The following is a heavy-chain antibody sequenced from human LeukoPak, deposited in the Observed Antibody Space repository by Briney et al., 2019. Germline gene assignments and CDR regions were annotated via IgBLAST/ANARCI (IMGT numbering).Heavy chain of an antibody. D-gene: IGHD6-13*01. V-gene: IGHV3-21*01. CDR2: ISSSSSYI. J-gene: IGHJ6*02. CDR3: ATAAAGTLGTYYYGMDV. CDR1: GFTFSSYS. Sequence: TPGGSLRLSCAASGFTFSSYSMNWVRKAPGKGLEWVSSISSSSSYIYYADSVKGRFTISRDNAKNSLYLQMNSLRAEDTAVYYCATAAAGTLGTYYYGMDVWGQGTTVTVSS.